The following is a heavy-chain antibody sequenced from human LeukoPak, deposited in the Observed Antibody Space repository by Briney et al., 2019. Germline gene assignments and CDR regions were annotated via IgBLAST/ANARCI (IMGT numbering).Heavy chain of an antibody. CDR1: GFTFSTYW. J-gene: IGHJ4*02. CDR3: ARVTSPYYFDS. V-gene: IGHV3-74*01. Sequence: TGGSLRLSCAASGFTFSTYWMHWVRQAPGKGLVWVSRIKSDGSTNYADSVKGRFTISRDNAKNSLYLQMNSLRAEDTAVYYCARVTSPYYFDSWGQGTLVTVSS. CDR2: IKSDGST. D-gene: IGHD2-2*01.